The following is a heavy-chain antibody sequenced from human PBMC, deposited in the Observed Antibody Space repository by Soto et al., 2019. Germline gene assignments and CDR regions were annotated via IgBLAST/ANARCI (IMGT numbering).Heavy chain of an antibody. D-gene: IGHD6-25*01. Sequence: EVRLLDSGGGLVQPGGSLRLSCAASGFSFSTYAMSWVRQAPGKGLEWVSSISATGSRTFYADSVEGRFTISRDNSKKTVYLQMSSLGPEDSAVYYCAKGMAAFDHWGQGTLVTVSS. CDR3: AKGMAAFDH. J-gene: IGHJ4*02. CDR1: GFSFSTYA. V-gene: IGHV3-23*01. CDR2: ISATGSRT.